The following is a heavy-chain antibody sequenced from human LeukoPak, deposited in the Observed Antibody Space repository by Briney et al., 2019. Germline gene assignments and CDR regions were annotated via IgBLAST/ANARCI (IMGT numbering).Heavy chain of an antibody. J-gene: IGHJ4*02. CDR3: AKGVERGYSYAYYFDY. D-gene: IGHD5-18*01. V-gene: IGHV3-23*01. Sequence: GGSLRLSCAASGFTFSRYAMTWVRQAPGKGLEWVSAISDSGGSTYYADSVKGRFTISRDNSKNTLYLQMNSLRAEDTAIYYCAKGVERGYSYAYYFDYWGQGTLVTVSS. CDR2: ISDSGGST. CDR1: GFTFSRYA.